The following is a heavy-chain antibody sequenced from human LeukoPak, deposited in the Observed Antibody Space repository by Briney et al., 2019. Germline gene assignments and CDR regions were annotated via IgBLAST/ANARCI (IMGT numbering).Heavy chain of an antibody. V-gene: IGHV4-30-2*01. CDR2: IYHSGST. CDR1: GDSISSGGYS. CDR3: ARGMGAGMDV. D-gene: IGHD2-8*01. J-gene: IGHJ6*02. Sequence: SQTLSLTCAVSGDSISSGGYSWRWIRQPPGKGLEWIVYIYHSGSTYYNPSLKSRVTISVDRSKNQFSLKLSSVTAADTAVYYCARGMGAGMDVWGQGTTVTVSS.